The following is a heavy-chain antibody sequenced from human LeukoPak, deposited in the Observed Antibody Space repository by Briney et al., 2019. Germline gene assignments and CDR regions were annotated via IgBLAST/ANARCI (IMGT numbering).Heavy chain of an antibody. CDR3: AKDHPHYDSSGYFDY. CDR1: GFTFSSYA. Sequence: GGSPRLSCAASGFTFSSYAMSWVRQAPGKGLEWVSAISGSGGSTYYADSVKGRFTISRDNSKNTLYLQMNSLRAEDTAVYYCAKDHPHYDSSGYFDYWGQGTLVTVSS. J-gene: IGHJ4*02. V-gene: IGHV3-23*01. D-gene: IGHD3-22*01. CDR2: ISGSGGST.